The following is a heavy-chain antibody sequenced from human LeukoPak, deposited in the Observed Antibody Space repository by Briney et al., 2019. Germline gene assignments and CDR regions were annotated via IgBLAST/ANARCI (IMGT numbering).Heavy chain of an antibody. Sequence: SQTLSLTCATSGDSVSSNSAAWNWIRQSPSRGLEWLGRTYYRSKWYNDYAVSVKSRITINPDTSKNQYSRQLNAVTPEDTAVYYCARAIDDSSGDAFDIWGQGTMVTVSS. CDR1: GDSVSSNSAA. D-gene: IGHD3-22*01. CDR2: TYYRSKWYN. J-gene: IGHJ3*02. V-gene: IGHV6-1*01. CDR3: ARAIDDSSGDAFDI.